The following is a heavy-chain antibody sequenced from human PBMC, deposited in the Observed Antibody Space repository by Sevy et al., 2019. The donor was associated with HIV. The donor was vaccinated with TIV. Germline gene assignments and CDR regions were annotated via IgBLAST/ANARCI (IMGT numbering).Heavy chain of an antibody. CDR2: ISAGGYST. V-gene: IGHV3-23*01. CDR1: GIAFSTYA. J-gene: IGHJ4*02. CDR3: AKDFSDVYYYDSSATVDY. Sequence: GGSLRLSCAASGIAFSTYAMFWVRQAPGKGLEWVSSISAGGYSTYYAHSVNGRFTLSRDNSRNTLDLQMNSLRADDTAVYYCAKDFSDVYYYDSSATVDYWGQGTLVTVSS. D-gene: IGHD3-22*01.